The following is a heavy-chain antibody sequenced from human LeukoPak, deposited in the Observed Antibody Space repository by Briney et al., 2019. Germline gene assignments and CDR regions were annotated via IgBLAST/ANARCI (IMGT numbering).Heavy chain of an antibody. V-gene: IGHV4-61*02. CDR1: GGSISSGFYF. Sequence: PSETLSLTCTVSGGSISSGFYFWSWIRQPAGKGLEWIGRIYTSGSTNYNPSLKSRVTISVDTSKNQFSLKLNSVTVADTAVYYCARGLHPGYYYGSGSYYSSETAPSRTSWFDPWGQGTLVTVSS. CDR3: ARGLHPGYYYGSGSYYSSETAPSRTSWFDP. J-gene: IGHJ5*02. D-gene: IGHD3-10*01. CDR2: IYTSGST.